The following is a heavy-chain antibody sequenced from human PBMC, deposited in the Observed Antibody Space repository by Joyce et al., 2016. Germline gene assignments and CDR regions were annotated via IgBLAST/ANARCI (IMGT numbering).Heavy chain of an antibody. CDR1: GYSFTSYW. Sequence: EVQLVQSGGEVKKPGESLTISCKGVGYSFTSYWLGWVRQMPGKGLELMGIINPEVPDTRYSPSFQGQVPISVDRSIKTAHLRWGSLRASDTAIYYCARSAVRGTLSPFFDYWGQGSLVTVSS. CDR3: ARSAVRGTLSPFFDY. CDR2: INPEVPDT. D-gene: IGHD3-16*01. V-gene: IGHV5-51*01. J-gene: IGHJ4*02.